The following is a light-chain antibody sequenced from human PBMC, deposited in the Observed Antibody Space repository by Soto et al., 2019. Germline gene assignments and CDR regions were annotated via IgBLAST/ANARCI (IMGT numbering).Light chain of an antibody. CDR2: AAS. J-gene: IGKJ5*01. CDR1: QGISNY. Sequence: ETQFTQPPSPRPPSLEARTTLPGRASQGISNYLAWYQQKPGKVPKLLIYAASTLQSGVPSRFSGSGSGTDFTLTISSLQPEDVATYYCQKYNSAPHTFGQGTRLEIK. V-gene: IGKV1-27*01. CDR3: QKYNSAPHT.